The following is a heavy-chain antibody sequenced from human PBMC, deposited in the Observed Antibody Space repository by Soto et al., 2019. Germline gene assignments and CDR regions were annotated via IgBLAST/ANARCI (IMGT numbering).Heavy chain of an antibody. CDR2: IIPIFGTA. CDR1: GGTFSSYA. Sequence: SVKVSCKASGGTFSSYAISWVRQAPGQGLEWMGGIIPIFGTANYAQKFQGRVTITADESTSTAYMELSSLRSEDTAVYYCAREHYYDSSGYSTFVHDAFDIWGQGTMVTVSS. V-gene: IGHV1-69*13. J-gene: IGHJ3*02. D-gene: IGHD3-22*01. CDR3: AREHYYDSSGYSTFVHDAFDI.